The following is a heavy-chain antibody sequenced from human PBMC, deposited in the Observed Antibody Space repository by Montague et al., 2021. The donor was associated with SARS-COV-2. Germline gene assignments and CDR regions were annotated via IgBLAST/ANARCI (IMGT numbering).Heavy chain of an antibody. CDR1: GGSISSSTYY. D-gene: IGHD3-10*01. J-gene: IGHJ4*02. CDR3: VTDYYGYHYFNY. CDR2: IYYSGST. Sequence: SETLSLTCTVSGGSISSSTYYWGWIRHPPGKGLEWIGSIYYSGSTYYNPSLKSRVTISVDTSKNQFSLKLSSVTAADTAMYYCVTDYYGYHYFNYWGQGTLVTVSS. V-gene: IGHV4-39*01.